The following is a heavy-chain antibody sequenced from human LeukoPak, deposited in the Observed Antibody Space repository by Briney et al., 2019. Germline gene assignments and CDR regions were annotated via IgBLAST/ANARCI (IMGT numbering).Heavy chain of an antibody. CDR3: ARDLGDYYFDY. V-gene: IGHV3-21*01. CDR2: ISISSSYI. J-gene: IGHJ4*02. D-gene: IGHD3-3*01. Sequence: GGSLRLSCVASGFTLSSYSMNGVRQARGKGLEGVSSISISSSYIYYADSVKVRFTISRDNAKNSLYLQMNSLRAEDTAVYYCARDLGDYYFDYWGQGTLVTVSS. CDR1: GFTLSSYS.